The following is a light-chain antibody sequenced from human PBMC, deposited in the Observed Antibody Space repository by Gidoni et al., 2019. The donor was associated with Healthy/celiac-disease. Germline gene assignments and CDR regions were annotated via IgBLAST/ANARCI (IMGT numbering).Light chain of an antibody. CDR2: LGS. V-gene: IGKV2-28*01. CDR1: QSLLHSNGYNY. J-gene: IGKJ1*01. CDR3: MQALQTPPWT. Sequence: IVMTQSPLSLPVTPGAPASLSCRSSQSLLHSNGYNYLDWYLQKPGQSPQLLIYLGSNRASGVPDRFSGSGSGTDFTLKISRVEAEDVGVYYCMQALQTPPWTFGQGTKVEIK.